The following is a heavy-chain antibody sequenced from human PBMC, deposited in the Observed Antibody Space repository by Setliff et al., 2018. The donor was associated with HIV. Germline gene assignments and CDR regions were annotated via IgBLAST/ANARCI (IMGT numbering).Heavy chain of an antibody. Sequence: GGSLRLSCAASGFTFSSYAMHWVRQAPGKGLEWVSDISGSGGSTYYADSVKGRFTISRDNSKNTLNLQMNSLRAEDTAEYYCAKELAASGLGYFDSWGRGILVTVSS. CDR3: AKELAASGLGYFDS. CDR1: GFTFSSYA. J-gene: IGHJ4*02. D-gene: IGHD3-22*01. CDR2: ISGSGGST. V-gene: IGHV3-23*01.